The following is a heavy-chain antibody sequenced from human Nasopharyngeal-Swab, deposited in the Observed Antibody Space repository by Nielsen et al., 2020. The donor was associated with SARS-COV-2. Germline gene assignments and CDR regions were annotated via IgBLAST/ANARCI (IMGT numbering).Heavy chain of an antibody. CDR3: ARDLSIGRYFDLYGMDA. CDR1: GFTFSSYS. Sequence: GGSLRLSCAASGFTFSSYSMNWVRQAPGKGLEWVSYISSSSSTIYYADSVKGRFTISRDNAKNSLYLQMNSLRDEDTAVYYCARDLSIGRYFDLYGMDAWGQGTTVTVSS. J-gene: IGHJ6*02. D-gene: IGHD3-9*01. V-gene: IGHV3-48*02. CDR2: ISSSSSTI.